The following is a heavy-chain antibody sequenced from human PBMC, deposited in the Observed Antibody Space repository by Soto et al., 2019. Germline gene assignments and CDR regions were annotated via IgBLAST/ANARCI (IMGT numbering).Heavy chain of an antibody. CDR3: AKTRVGPTFSGFDY. CDR2: MYYTGKT. J-gene: IGHJ4*02. D-gene: IGHD1-26*01. V-gene: IGHV4-59*01. Sequence: SETLSLTCSVSGDSISSYYWNWIRQPPGKGLEWIGYMYYTGKTNYNPSLKSRVTISVDTSKNQFSLKVNSVTVADTAIYYCAKTRVGPTFSGFDYWGQGALVNVS. CDR1: GDSISSYY.